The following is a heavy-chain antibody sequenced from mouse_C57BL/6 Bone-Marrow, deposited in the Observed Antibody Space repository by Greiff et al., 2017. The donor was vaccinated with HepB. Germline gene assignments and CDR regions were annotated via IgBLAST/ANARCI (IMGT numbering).Heavy chain of an antibody. V-gene: IGHV1-55*01. CDR3: TRWLLRSDY. Sequence: QVQLQQSGAELVKPGASVKMSCKASGYTFTSYWITWVKQRPGQGLEWIGDLYPGSGSTNYNEKFKSKATLTVDTSSSTAYMQLSSLTSEDSAVYYCTRWLLRSDYWGRGTALTVSS. CDR1: GYTFTSYW. CDR2: LYPGSGST. D-gene: IGHD2-3*01. J-gene: IGHJ2*01.